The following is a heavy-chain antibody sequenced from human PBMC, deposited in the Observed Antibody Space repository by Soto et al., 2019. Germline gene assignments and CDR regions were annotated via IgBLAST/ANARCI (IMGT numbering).Heavy chain of an antibody. D-gene: IGHD6-13*01. CDR2: MNPNSGNT. CDR1: GYTFTSYD. CDR3: ARGQGKQLATYYYYGMDV. V-gene: IGHV1-8*01. J-gene: IGHJ6*02. Sequence: GASVKVSCKASGYTFTSYDINWVRQATGQGLEWMGWMNPNSGNTGYAQKFQGRVTMTRNTSISTAYMELSSLRSEDTAAYYCARGQGKQLATYYYYGMDVWGQGTTVTVSS.